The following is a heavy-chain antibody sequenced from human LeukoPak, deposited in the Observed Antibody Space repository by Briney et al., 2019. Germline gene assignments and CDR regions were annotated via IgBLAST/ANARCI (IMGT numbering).Heavy chain of an antibody. Sequence: ASVKVSCKASGYTFTSYYMHWVRQAPGQGLEWTGIINPSGGSTSYAQKFQGRVTMTRDTFTSTVYMELSSLRSEDTAVYYCARGGILLWFGESYNWFDPWGQGTLVTVSS. J-gene: IGHJ5*02. D-gene: IGHD3-10*01. CDR3: ARGGILLWFGESYNWFDP. CDR1: GYTFTSYY. V-gene: IGHV1-46*01. CDR2: INPSGGST.